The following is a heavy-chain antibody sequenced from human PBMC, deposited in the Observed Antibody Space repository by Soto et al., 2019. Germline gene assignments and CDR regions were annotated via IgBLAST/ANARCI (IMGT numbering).Heavy chain of an antibody. V-gene: IGHV4-39*01. D-gene: IGHD1-26*01. J-gene: IGHJ5*02. CDR2: IYYSGST. CDR3: ATQEVGGSYVYTFDP. Sequence: QLHLRESGPVLVKPSETLSLTCTVSCGTITSSSYYWGWIRQPPGKGLEWIGSIYYSGSTYYNPSLKSRVTISVDTSKNQFSLKLSSVTAADTAVYYCATQEVGGSYVYTFDPWGQGTLVIVSS. CDR1: CGTITSSSYY.